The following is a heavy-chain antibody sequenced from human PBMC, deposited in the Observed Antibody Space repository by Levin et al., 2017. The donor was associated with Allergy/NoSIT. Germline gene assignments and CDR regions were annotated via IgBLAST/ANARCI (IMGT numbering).Heavy chain of an antibody. Sequence: PGGSLRLSCAASGFAFRNHAMTWVRQAPGMGPEWVSTISGGGGTTHYADSVRGRFTISRDNSKNTLYLQVNSLRAEDTAVYYCAKNGYCTGGICSIDYYYMDVWGKGTTVTVSS. V-gene: IGHV3-23*01. D-gene: IGHD2-8*02. CDR2: ISGGGGTT. CDR3: AKNGYCTGGICSIDYYYMDV. CDR1: GFAFRNHA. J-gene: IGHJ6*03.